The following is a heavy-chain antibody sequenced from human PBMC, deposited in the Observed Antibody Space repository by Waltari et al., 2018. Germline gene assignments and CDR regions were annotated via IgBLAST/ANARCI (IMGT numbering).Heavy chain of an antibody. J-gene: IGHJ4*02. CDR1: GFSFRYYY. V-gene: IGHV3-11*06. D-gene: IGHD2-15*01. CDR3: ARGLLNAYTFDF. Sequence: QVQVEESGGDLVEPGGSLRLSCEASGFSFRYYYMSWFRQAPGKGLEWVSYIGANGHKINADSVKGRFTISRDNAKNSLYLQMNSLTVEDSAVYFCARGLLNAYTFDFWGQGTLVTVSS. CDR2: IGANGHK.